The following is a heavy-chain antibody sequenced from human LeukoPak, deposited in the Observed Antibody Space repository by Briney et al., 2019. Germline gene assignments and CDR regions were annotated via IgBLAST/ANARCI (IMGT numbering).Heavy chain of an antibody. CDR2: IYYSGST. CDR1: GGSINSNSFY. D-gene: IGHD3-10*01. Sequence: SETLSLTCTVSGGSINSNSFYWGWIRQPPGKGLEWIGSIYYSGSTYYNPSLKSRVTISVDTSKNQFSLKLSSVTAADTAVYYCAGEDYWGQGTLVTVSS. CDR3: AGEDY. V-gene: IGHV4-39*01. J-gene: IGHJ4*02.